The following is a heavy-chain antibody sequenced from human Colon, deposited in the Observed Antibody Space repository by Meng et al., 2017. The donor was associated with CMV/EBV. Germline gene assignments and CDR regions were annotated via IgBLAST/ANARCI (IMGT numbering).Heavy chain of an antibody. CDR3: ASTSGY. CDR2: IQVDGSKK. D-gene: IGHD2/OR15-2a*01. V-gene: IGHV3-7*01. Sequence: GESLKISCAASQFTFLTYWVNWVRQAPGKGLEWVANIQVDGSKKYYVDSVEGRFTISRDNAKNSVYLQMDSLRAEDTAVYYCASTSGYWGQGTLVTVSS. CDR1: QFTFLTYW. J-gene: IGHJ4*02.